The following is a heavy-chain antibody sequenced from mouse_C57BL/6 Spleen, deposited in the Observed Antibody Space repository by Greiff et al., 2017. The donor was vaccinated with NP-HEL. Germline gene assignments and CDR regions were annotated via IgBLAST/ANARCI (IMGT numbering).Heavy chain of an antibody. Sequence: QVQLQQSGPELVKPGASVKISCKASGYAFSSSWMNWVKQRPGKGLEWIGRIYPGDGDTNYNGKFKGKATLTADKSSSTAYMQLSSLTSEDSAVYFCARSGYDYAGGFAYWGQGTLVTVSA. CDR2: IYPGDGDT. CDR3: ARSGYDYAGGFAY. J-gene: IGHJ3*01. V-gene: IGHV1-82*01. D-gene: IGHD2-4*01. CDR1: GYAFSSSW.